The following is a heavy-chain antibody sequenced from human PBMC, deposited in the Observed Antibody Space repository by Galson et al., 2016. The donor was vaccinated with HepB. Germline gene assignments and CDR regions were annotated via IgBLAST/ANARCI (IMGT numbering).Heavy chain of an antibody. Sequence: SETLSLTCTVSGDSISSHSYYWGWLRQPPGKGPEWIGSIYFNGGTYYNPSLKSRVTISLGTSKKQFSLKLTSVTAADTAVYFCARHLNYGYWNRYITLSRDALHIWGQGTLVTVSS. CDR2: IYFNGGT. V-gene: IGHV4-39*01. CDR3: ARHLNYGYWNRYITLSRDALHI. CDR1: GDSISSHSYY. D-gene: IGHD3-3*01. J-gene: IGHJ3*02.